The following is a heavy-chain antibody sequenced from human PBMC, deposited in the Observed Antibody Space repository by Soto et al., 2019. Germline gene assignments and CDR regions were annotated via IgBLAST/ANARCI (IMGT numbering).Heavy chain of an antibody. CDR3: ARDPAYDYGDYAENYYFDY. CDR1: GFTFSSYG. CDR2: IWYDGSNK. D-gene: IGHD4-17*01. Sequence: QVQLVESGGGVVQPGRSLRLSCAASGFTFSSYGMHWVRQAPGKGLEWVAVIWYDGSNKYYADSVKGRFTISRDNSNNTLYLQMNSLRAEDTAVYYCARDPAYDYGDYAENYYFDYWGQGTLVTVSS. V-gene: IGHV3-33*01. J-gene: IGHJ4*02.